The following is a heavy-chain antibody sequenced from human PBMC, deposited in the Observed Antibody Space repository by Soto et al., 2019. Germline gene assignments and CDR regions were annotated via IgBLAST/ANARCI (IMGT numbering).Heavy chain of an antibody. D-gene: IGHD3-3*01. V-gene: IGHV3-23*01. CDR3: ARFSEYDFWSGYYRPSWFDP. Sequence: TSGFTFSSYAMNWVRQAPGKGLEWVSVISGSDGSTYYTDSVKGRFTISRDNSKNALYLQMNSLRAEDTAVYYCARFSEYDFWSGYYRPSWFDPWGQGTLVTVSS. CDR2: ISGSDGST. CDR1: GFTFSSYA. J-gene: IGHJ5*02.